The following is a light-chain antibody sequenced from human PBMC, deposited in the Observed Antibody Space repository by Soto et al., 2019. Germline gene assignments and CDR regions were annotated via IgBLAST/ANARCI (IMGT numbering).Light chain of an antibody. J-gene: IGLJ3*02. CDR1: SSNIGAGYD. Sequence: QSVLTQPPSVSGAPGQRVTISCTESSSNIGAGYDVHWYQQLPGTAPKLLIYGNSNRPSGVPDRFSGSKSGTSASLAITGLKAEDEADYYGQSYDSSLSGGVFGGGTKLTVL. CDR2: GNS. CDR3: QSYDSSLSGGV. V-gene: IGLV1-40*01.